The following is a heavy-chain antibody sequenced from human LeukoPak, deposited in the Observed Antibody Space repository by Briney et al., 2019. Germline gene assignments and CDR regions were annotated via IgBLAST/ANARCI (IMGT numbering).Heavy chain of an antibody. J-gene: IGHJ3*02. CDR1: GYTFTSYG. Sequence: GASVQVSCKASGYTFTSYGISWVRQAPAQGLEWMGWISAYNGNTNYAQKIKSRVTMTTDTSTSTAYMELRSLRSDDTAVYYCARDSGDIVVVPAVGDAFDIWGQGTMVTVSS. CDR3: ARDSGDIVVVPAVGDAFDI. CDR2: ISAYNGNT. V-gene: IGHV1-18*01. D-gene: IGHD2-2*01.